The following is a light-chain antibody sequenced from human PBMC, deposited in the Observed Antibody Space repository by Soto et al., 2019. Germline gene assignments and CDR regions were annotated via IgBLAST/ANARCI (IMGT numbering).Light chain of an antibody. Sequence: EIVLTQSPGTLSLSPGERATLSCRASQSVSSSYLAWYQPKPGQAPRLLIYGASSRATGIPDRFSGSGPGTDFTLTISRLEPEDFAVYYCQQYGSSPPTWTFGQGTKVDIK. CDR1: QSVSSSY. CDR2: GAS. CDR3: QQYGSSPPTWT. V-gene: IGKV3-20*01. J-gene: IGKJ1*01.